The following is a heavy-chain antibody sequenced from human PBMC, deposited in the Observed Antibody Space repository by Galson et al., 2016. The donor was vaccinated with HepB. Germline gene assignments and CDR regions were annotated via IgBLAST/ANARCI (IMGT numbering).Heavy chain of an antibody. CDR3: ARVYGDYFDY. V-gene: IGHV4-31*03. D-gene: IGHD4/OR15-4a*01. J-gene: IGHJ4*02. Sequence: TLSLTCTVSGGSFISGAYYWRWIRQHPGKGLEWIGYIYYSGTTYYNPSLKSRVIISIDTSKNQFSLNLSSVTSADTAVYYCARVYGDYFDYWGQGALAIVSS. CDR1: GGSFISGAYY. CDR2: IYYSGTT.